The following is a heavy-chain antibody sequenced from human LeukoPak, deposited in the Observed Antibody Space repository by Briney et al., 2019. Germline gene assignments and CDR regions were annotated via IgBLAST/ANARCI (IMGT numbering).Heavy chain of an antibody. CDR2: ISYSGST. D-gene: IGHD2-8*01. V-gene: IGHV4-59*01. J-gene: IGHJ3*01. CDR1: GGPIRSYD. Sequence: ASESLSLTCTVPGGPIRSYDWSWVRQPPGKGLEWIGYISYSGSTSNNPSLKSRVTISVDTSKNQFSLKMTSVTAADTAVYYCARGPKYGDVWGQGTVVTVSS. CDR3: ARGPKYGDV.